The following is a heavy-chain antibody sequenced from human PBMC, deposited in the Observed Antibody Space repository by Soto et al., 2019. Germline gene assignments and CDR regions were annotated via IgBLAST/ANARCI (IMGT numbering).Heavy chain of an antibody. J-gene: IGHJ4*02. V-gene: IGHV4-31*03. D-gene: IGHD2-15*01. CDR1: GGSISSGDYY. CDR2: IYYSGNT. CDR3: ARSTVVAGTDY. Sequence: QVQLQESGPGLVKPSQTLSLTCTVSGGSISSGDYYWSWIRQHPGKGLEWIGYIYYSGNTYYNPSLKSRVTLSVDTSKFPFSLKLNSVPAADPAVYYCARSTVVAGTDYWGQGTLVTFSS.